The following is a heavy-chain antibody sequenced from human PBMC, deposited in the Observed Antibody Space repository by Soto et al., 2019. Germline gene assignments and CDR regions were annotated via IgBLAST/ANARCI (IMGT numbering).Heavy chain of an antibody. CDR1: GYTFTGYG. J-gene: IGHJ5*02. Sequence: GASVKVSCKASGYTFTGYGLSWVRQAPGQGLEWMGRISAYNYNTNYAQKLQGRVTMTTDTSTSTAYMELRSLRSDDTAVYYCARVVGALGHWFDPWGQGTLVTVSS. D-gene: IGHD1-26*01. CDR3: ARVVGALGHWFDP. V-gene: IGHV1-18*01. CDR2: ISAYNYNT.